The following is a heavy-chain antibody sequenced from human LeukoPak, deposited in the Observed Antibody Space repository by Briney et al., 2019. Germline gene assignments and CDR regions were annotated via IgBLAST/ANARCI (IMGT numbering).Heavy chain of an antibody. CDR3: ARRPLTAMDHWYFDY. CDR1: GGSISSSSYY. Sequence: SETLSLTCTVSGGSISSSSYYWGWIRQPPGKGLEWIGSIYYSGSTYYNPSLKSRVTISVDTSKNQFSLKLSSVTAADTAVFYCARRPLTAMDHWYFDYWGQGTLVTVSS. V-gene: IGHV4-39*01. CDR2: IYYSGST. D-gene: IGHD5-18*01. J-gene: IGHJ4*02.